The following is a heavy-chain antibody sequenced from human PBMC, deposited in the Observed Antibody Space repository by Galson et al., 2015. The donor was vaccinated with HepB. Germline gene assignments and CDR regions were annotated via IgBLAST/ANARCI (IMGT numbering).Heavy chain of an antibody. V-gene: IGHV1-69*01. J-gene: IGHJ5*02. CDR2: IIPIFGAA. CDR3: AKDEGEMATIGVWFDP. D-gene: IGHD5-24*01. Sequence: SCKASGGTFSTSGFSWVRQAPGQGLERMGGIIPIFGAATYAQKFQGRVTITADESTSTTYMELSSLRSEDTAVYYCAKDEGEMATIGVWFDPWGQGTLVTVSS. CDR1: GGTFSTSG.